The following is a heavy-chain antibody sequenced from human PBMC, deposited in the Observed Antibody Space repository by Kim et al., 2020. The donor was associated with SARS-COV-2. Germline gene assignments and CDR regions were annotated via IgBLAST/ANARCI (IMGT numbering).Heavy chain of an antibody. V-gene: IGHV3-30*03. J-gene: IGHJ4*02. D-gene: IGHD3-3*01. Sequence: VKGRFTISRDNSKNTLYLQMNSLRAEDTAVYYCATEYYDFWSGYYSPSDYWGQGTLVTVSS. CDR3: ATEYYDFWSGYYSPSDY.